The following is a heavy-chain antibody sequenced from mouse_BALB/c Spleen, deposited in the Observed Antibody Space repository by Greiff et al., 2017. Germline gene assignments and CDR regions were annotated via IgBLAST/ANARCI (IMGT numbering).Heavy chain of an antibody. J-gene: IGHJ2*01. CDR2: IWAGGST. D-gene: IGHD1-1*02. Sequence: QVQLKESGPGLVAPSQSLSITCTVSGFSLTSYGVHWVRQPPGKGLEWLGVIWAGGSTNYNSALMSRLSISKDNSKSQVFLKMNSLQTDDTAMYYCAREAWYYFDYWGQGTTLTVSS. CDR1: GFSLTSYG. CDR3: AREAWYYFDY. V-gene: IGHV2-9*02.